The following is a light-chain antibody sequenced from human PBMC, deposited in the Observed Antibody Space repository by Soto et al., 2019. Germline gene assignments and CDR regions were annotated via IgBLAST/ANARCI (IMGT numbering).Light chain of an antibody. CDR2: GAS. J-gene: IGKJ4*01. Sequence: EIVLKHSPDTLSLYQGGTATLSCRASQSLGSSSLAWYKQKPGQTPTLLIFGASSRATGIPDRFSGSGSGTDFALTISRLEPEDFAGYYCQHYGSSPLTFGGGT. V-gene: IGKV3-20*01. CDR1: QSLGSSS. CDR3: QHYGSSPLT.